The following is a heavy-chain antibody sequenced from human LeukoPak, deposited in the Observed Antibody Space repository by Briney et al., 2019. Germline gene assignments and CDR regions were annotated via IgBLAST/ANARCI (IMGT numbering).Heavy chain of an antibody. Sequence: GGSLRLSCAASGFTFSSYAMSWVRQAPGKGLEWVSAISANAASTYNADSVKGRFTISGDNSRNTVYLQMNSLRAEDTAVYYCAKVGGSGSYFPDYWGQGTLVTVSS. CDR1: GFTFSSYA. J-gene: IGHJ4*02. CDR3: AKVGGSGSYFPDY. CDR2: ISANAAST. V-gene: IGHV3-23*01. D-gene: IGHD3-10*01.